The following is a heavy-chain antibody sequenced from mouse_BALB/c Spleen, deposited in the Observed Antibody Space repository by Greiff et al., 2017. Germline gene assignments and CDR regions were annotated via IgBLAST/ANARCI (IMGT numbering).Heavy chain of an antibody. CDR1: GFTFSNYW. D-gene: IGHD2-1*01. CDR2: IRLKSNNYAT. J-gene: IGHJ4*01. V-gene: IGHV6-6*02. Sequence: EVKLEESGGGLVQPGGSMKLSCVASGFTFSNYWMNWVRQSPEKGLEWVAEIRLKSNNYATPYAESVKGRFTISRDDSKSSVYLQMNNLRAEDTGIYYCTRGLLWPQGKFDYYAMDYWGQGTSVTVSS. CDR3: TRGLLWPQGKFDYYAMDY.